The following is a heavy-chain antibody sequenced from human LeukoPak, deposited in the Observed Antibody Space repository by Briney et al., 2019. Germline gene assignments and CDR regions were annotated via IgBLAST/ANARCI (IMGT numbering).Heavy chain of an antibody. CDR1: GFTFSSYS. V-gene: IGHV4-39*07. CDR3: ARRSEVFDYVWGSYRYGYFDY. D-gene: IGHD3-16*02. J-gene: IGHJ4*02. CDR2: IYYSGST. Sequence: KSGGSLRLSCAASGFTFSSYSMTWVRQAPGKGLEWIGSIYYSGSTYYNPSLKSRVTISVDTSKNQFSLKLSSVTAADTAVYYCARRSEVFDYVWGSYRYGYFDYWGQGTLVTVSS.